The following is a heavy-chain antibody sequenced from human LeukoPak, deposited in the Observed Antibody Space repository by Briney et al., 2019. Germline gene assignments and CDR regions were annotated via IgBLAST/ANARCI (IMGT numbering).Heavy chain of an antibody. CDR1: GFTFRTYL. V-gene: IGHV3-7*05. D-gene: IGHD4-17*01. CDR2: IKQDGSEK. CDR3: ARVANAVNDI. J-gene: IGHJ3*02. Sequence: AGSLRLSCAASGFTFRTYLMTWVRQAPGKGLEWVANIKQDGSEKYYVDSVKGRFTISRDNANNSMSLQMNSLRGEDTAVYYCARVANAVNDIWGQGTMVTVSS.